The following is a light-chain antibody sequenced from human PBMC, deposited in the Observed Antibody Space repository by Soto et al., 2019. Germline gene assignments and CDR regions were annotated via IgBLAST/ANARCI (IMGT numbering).Light chain of an antibody. CDR3: QQRGNWPPMWT. Sequence: EIVLTQSPATLSLSPGKKPTPPSRPVQIVGGYLPWYQHKPGQAPRLLIYDASNRATGIPARFSGSGSGTDFTLTISSLEPEDFAVYYCQQRGNWPPMWTFGQGTKVEIK. V-gene: IGKV3-11*01. CDR2: DAS. J-gene: IGKJ1*01. CDR1: QIVGGY.